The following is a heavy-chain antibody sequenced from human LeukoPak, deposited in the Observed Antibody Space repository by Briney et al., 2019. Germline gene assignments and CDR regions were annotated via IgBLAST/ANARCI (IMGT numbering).Heavy chain of an antibody. CDR2: INHSGST. CDR1: GGSFSGYY. D-gene: IGHD6-13*01. V-gene: IGHV4-34*01. Sequence: SETLSLTCAVYGGSFSGYYWSWIRQPPGKGLEWIGEINHSGSTNYNPSLKSRVTISVDTSKNQFSLKLSSVTAADTAVYYCARMGSSSWYRRWFDPWGQGTLVTVSS. J-gene: IGHJ5*02. CDR3: ARMGSSSWYRRWFDP.